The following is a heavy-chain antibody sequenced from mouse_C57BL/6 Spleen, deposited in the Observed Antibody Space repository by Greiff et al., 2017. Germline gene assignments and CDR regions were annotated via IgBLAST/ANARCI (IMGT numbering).Heavy chain of an antibody. CDR1: GFTFSDAW. Sequence: EVQLVESGGGLVQPGGSMQLSCAASGFTFSDAWMDWVRQSPEKGLEWVAEIRNKANNHATYYAESVKGRFTTSRDDSKSSVYLHINSLRAEDTGIYYCTRNYDDAMDYWGQGTSVTVSS. V-gene: IGHV6-6*01. CDR2: IRNKANNHAT. J-gene: IGHJ4*01. CDR3: TRNYDDAMDY. D-gene: IGHD2-4*01.